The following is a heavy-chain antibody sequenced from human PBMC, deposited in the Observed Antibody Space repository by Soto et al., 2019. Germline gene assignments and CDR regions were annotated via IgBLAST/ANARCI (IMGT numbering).Heavy chain of an antibody. Sequence: EVQLVESGGGLVQPGGSLRLSCAASGFTFSSYSMNWVRQAPGKGLEWVSYISSSSSTIYYADSVKGRFTIFRDNAKNSLYLQMNSLRDEDTAVYYCARGLDSITLDAFDIWGQGTMVTVSS. D-gene: IGHD3-10*01. CDR2: ISSSSSTI. CDR3: ARGLDSITLDAFDI. CDR1: GFTFSSYS. J-gene: IGHJ3*02. V-gene: IGHV3-48*02.